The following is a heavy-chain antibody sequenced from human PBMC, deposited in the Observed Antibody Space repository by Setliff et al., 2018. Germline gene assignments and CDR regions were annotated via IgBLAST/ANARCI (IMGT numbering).Heavy chain of an antibody. CDR2: VFHTGST. Sequence: SETLSLTCSVSSGSIGSHYWNWMRQPPGKGLEWIGHVFHTGSTKYNPSLRSRVTISVDTSENYFSLRLMSVTAADTAVYYCARAPPSVPYGDYGPRQYFDLWGRGSLVTVSS. CDR1: SGSIGSHY. D-gene: IGHD4-17*01. V-gene: IGHV4-59*11. CDR3: ARAPPSVPYGDYGPRQYFDL. J-gene: IGHJ2*01.